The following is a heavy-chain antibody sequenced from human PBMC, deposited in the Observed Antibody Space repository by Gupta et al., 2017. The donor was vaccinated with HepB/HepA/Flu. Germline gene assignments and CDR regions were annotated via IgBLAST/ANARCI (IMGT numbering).Heavy chain of an antibody. Sequence: QVHLVQSGAEAKKPGASVKVSCAASGHTFGAYFLHWVRQAPGHGLEWMGRVNPSTGGTDYEQIFQGRGTMTMDTSSNTAHMELRSLTSADTAIYYCAGPRVMRDSVDIWGQGTLVNVSS. CDR3: AGPRVMRDSVDI. J-gene: IGHJ3*02. CDR1: GHTFGAYF. D-gene: IGHD2-21*02. CDR2: VNPSTGGT. V-gene: IGHV1-2*06.